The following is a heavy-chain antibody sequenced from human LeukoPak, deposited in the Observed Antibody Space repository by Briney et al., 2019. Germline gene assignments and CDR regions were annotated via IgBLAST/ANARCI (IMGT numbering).Heavy chain of an antibody. V-gene: IGHV5-51*01. Sequence: GESLKISCKGSGYTFTSYWIAWVRQMPGKGLEWMGIIHPDDSDTRYNPSFQGQVTISADKSITTAYLQWSSLKASDTAMYYCARSYTSETYCNRFDPWGQGTLVTVSS. J-gene: IGHJ5*02. CDR3: ARSYTSETYCNRFDP. CDR1: GYTFTSYW. D-gene: IGHD3-10*01. CDR2: IHPDDSDT.